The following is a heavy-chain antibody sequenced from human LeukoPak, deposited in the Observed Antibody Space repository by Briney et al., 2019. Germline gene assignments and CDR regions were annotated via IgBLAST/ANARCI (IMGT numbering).Heavy chain of an antibody. CDR1: GFRFSDHA. CDR2: ISYDGSSK. CDR3: ARQQWLLLIWMGSFDC. V-gene: IGHV3-30-3*01. J-gene: IGHJ4*02. Sequence: PGGSLRLSCAASGFRFSDHAMHWVRQAPGKGLEWVAVISYDGSSKYYADSVRGRFTISRDNSKNTLYLQMNSLRTEDTAVYYCARQQWLLLIWMGSFDCWGQGALVTVSS. D-gene: IGHD6-19*01.